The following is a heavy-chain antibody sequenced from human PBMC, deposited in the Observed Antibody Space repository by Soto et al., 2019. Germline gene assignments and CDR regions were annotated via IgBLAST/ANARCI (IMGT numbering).Heavy chain of an antibody. V-gene: IGHV1-24*01. CDR3: TTPSKDGDSYYYYYYGLDV. J-gene: IGHJ6*02. CDR2: FDSENEKT. CDR1: GHTLSELS. D-gene: IGHD4-17*01. Sequence: WASVKVSCKVSGHTLSELSIHWVRHAPGKGLEWMGGFDSENEKTVYAQKFQGRVTMTEDTSTATAYMELSSLRSADTAVHYSTTPSKDGDSYYYYYYGLDVWGQGATVTVSS.